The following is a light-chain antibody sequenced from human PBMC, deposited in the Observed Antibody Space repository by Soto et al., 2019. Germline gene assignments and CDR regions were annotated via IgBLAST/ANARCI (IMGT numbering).Light chain of an antibody. V-gene: IGKV3-11*01. CDR2: DAS. CDR3: QQRSNWPRLT. CDR1: QSVSNY. Sequence: EIVLTQSPATLSLSPGERATLSCRASQSVSNYLAWYQQKPGQAPRLLIYDASNRATGIPARFSGSGSGTDFTLTISSLEPEDFAVYYCQQRSNWPRLTFGQVTKVEIK. J-gene: IGKJ2*01.